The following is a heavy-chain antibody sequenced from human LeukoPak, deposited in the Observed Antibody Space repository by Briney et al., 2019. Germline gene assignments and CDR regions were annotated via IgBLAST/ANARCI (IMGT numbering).Heavy chain of an antibody. V-gene: IGHV4-39*02. D-gene: IGHD5-18*01. CDR2: IYYSGST. J-gene: IGHJ4*02. CDR1: GGSISSSSYY. Sequence: PSETLSLTCTVSGGSISSSSYYWGWIRQPPGKGLEWIGIIYYSGSTYYNPSLKSRLTISVDTSKNQFSLKLSSVTATDTAVYYCARDRDAMADFDYWGQGTLVTVSS. CDR3: ARDRDAMADFDY.